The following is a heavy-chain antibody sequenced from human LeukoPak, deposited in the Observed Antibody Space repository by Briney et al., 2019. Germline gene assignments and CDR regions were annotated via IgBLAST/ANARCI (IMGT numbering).Heavy chain of an antibody. J-gene: IGHJ3*02. CDR3: AGSGYQRPNSFDI. Sequence: GGSLRLSCAASGFTFSTYTMHWARQAPGKGLEWVAVISYDGSNKYYADSVKGRFTISRDNSKNTLYLQMNSLRAEDTAVYYCAGSGYQRPNSFDIWGQGTMVTVSS. CDR1: GFTFSTYT. V-gene: IGHV3-30-3*01. CDR2: ISYDGSNK. D-gene: IGHD3-22*01.